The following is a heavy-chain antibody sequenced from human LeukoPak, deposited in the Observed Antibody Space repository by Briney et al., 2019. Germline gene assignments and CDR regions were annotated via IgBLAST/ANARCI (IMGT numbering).Heavy chain of an antibody. CDR3: AKDGTSYGQGFFDY. D-gene: IGHD5-18*01. J-gene: IGHJ4*02. CDR1: GFTFSSSA. Sequence: GGSLRLSCAASGFTFSSSAMHWVRQAPGKGLEWVSGISWNSGSIGYADSVKGRFTISRDNAKNSLYLQMNSLRAEDTALYYCAKDGTSYGQGFFDYWGQGTLVTVSS. CDR2: ISWNSGSI. V-gene: IGHV3-9*01.